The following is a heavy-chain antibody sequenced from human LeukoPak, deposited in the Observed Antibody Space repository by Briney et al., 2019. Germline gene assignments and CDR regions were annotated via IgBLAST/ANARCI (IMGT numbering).Heavy chain of an antibody. V-gene: IGHV1-2*02. CDR1: GYIFTGYY. J-gene: IGHJ3*02. Sequence: ASVKVSCKASGYIFTGYYMHWVRQAPGQGLEWMGWITPNSGGTNYAQSLQGRVTITRDTSMSTAYMELSSLRSDDTAVYYCARLINGGRAFDIWGQGTVVTVSS. CDR2: ITPNSGGT. CDR3: ARLINGGRAFDI. D-gene: IGHD3-16*01.